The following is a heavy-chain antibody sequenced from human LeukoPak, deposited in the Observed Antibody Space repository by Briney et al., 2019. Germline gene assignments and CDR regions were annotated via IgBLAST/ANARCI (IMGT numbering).Heavy chain of an antibody. J-gene: IGHJ4*02. D-gene: IGHD3-10*01. Sequence: SETLSLTCHVSGGSVSSGSYYWTWIRQPPEKGLEWIGYIYYTGSTNYSPSLKSRFTISIDTSKNQFSLRLSSVTPADTAVYYCARGDYGSGSHYFDYWGQGILVTVSS. CDR3: ARGDYGSGSHYFDY. CDR1: GGSVSSGSYY. V-gene: IGHV4-61*01. CDR2: IYYTGST.